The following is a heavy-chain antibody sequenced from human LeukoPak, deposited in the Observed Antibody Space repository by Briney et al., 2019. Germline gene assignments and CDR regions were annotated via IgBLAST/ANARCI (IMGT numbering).Heavy chain of an antibody. J-gene: IGHJ4*02. Sequence: PGGSLRLSCVASGFTFSNYAMSWIRQAPGKGLEWISSISVGGAKTYYADSVKGRFSISRDNSENTLYLQMNNLRADDTAVFSCAKSFTSSSSDYWGKGTLVTVSS. V-gene: IGHV3-23*01. CDR3: AKSFTSSSSDY. D-gene: IGHD6-13*01. CDR2: ISVGGAKT. CDR1: GFTFSNYA.